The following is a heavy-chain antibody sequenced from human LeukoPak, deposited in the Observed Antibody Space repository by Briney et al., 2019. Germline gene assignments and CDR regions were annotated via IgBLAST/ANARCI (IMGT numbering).Heavy chain of an antibody. CDR2: ISSSGSTI. Sequence: GGSLRLSCAATGFTFSTYAMSWVRQAPQKGLEWVSYISSSGSTIYYADSVKGRFTISRDNAKNSLYLQMNSLRAEDTAVYYCARVPRWYVIDYWGQGTLVTVSS. D-gene: IGHD4-23*01. J-gene: IGHJ4*02. CDR1: GFTFSTYA. V-gene: IGHV3-48*03. CDR3: ARVPRWYVIDY.